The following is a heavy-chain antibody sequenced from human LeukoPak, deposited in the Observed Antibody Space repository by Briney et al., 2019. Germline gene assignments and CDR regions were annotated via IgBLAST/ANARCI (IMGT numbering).Heavy chain of an antibody. CDR3: ARVIYGDYIDY. CDR2: IIPVLGIA. CDR1: GGTFSSYT. D-gene: IGHD4-17*01. J-gene: IGHJ4*02. Sequence: SVKVSCKASGGTFSSYTISWVRQAPGQGLDWMGRIIPVLGIANYAQKFQGRLTITAVKSTSTAYTELSSLRSEDTAVYYCARVIYGDYIDYWGQGTLVTVSS. V-gene: IGHV1-69*02.